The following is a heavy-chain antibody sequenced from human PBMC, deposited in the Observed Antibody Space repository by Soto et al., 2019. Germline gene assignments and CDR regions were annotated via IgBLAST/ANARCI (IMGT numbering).Heavy chain of an antibody. Sequence: EVQLVQSGAEVKKPGESLKISCKGSGYTFSSYWVAWVRQMPGKGLEWMGISYPSDSDTTYSPSFQGQVTISVDKSIITAYLQWSILKASATAIYYCAITSMWWLRGREYWGQGVPGTFSS. D-gene: IGHD5-12*01. CDR1: GYTFSSYW. J-gene: IGHJ4*02. V-gene: IGHV5-51*03. CDR2: SYPSDSDT. CDR3: AITSMWWLRGREY.